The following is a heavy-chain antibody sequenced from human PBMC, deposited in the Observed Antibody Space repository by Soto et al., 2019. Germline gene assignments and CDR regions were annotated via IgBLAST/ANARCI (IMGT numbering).Heavy chain of an antibody. CDR3: ARDRITMVRGVTHENWFDP. J-gene: IGHJ5*02. CDR2: INPNSGGT. Sequence: ASVKVYGKASGYTFTGYYMHWVRQAPGQGLEWMGWINPNSGGTDYAQKFQGWVTMTRDTSISTAYMELSRLRSDDTAVYYCARDRITMVRGVTHENWFDPWGQGTLVTVSS. V-gene: IGHV1-2*04. D-gene: IGHD3-10*01. CDR1: GYTFTGYY.